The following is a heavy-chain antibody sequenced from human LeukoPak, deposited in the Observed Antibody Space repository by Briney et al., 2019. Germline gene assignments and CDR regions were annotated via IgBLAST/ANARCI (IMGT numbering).Heavy chain of an antibody. D-gene: IGHD4-11*01. Sequence: GGSLRLSCAASGFTFSSYAMSWVRQAPGKGLEWVSYISSSGSTIYYADSVKGRFTISRDNAKNSLYLQMNNLRAEDTAIYYCAKGRYSSSWAPFDPWGQGTLVTVSS. CDR3: AKGRYSSSWAPFDP. CDR1: GFTFSSYA. CDR2: ISSSGSTI. J-gene: IGHJ5*02. V-gene: IGHV3-48*04.